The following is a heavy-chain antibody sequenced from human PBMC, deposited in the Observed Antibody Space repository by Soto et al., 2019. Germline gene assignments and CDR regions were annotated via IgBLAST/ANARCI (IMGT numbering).Heavy chain of an antibody. CDR3: VRCSGSHQRLGWLDL. CDR2: ISWNSVTI. V-gene: IGHV3-9*01. Sequence: SLRLSCAASGFNFDDHAMHWVRQTPGKRLGWVSGISWNSVTIKYADSIKGRFTISRDNAKRTLYLQMNNLRPADTAMYFCVRCSGSHQRLGWLDLWGQGAL. J-gene: IGHJ5*02. CDR1: GFNFDDHA. D-gene: IGHD1-26*01.